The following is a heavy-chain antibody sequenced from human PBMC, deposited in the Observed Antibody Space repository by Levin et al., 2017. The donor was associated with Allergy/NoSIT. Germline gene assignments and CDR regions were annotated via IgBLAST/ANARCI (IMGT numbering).Heavy chain of an antibody. J-gene: IGHJ4*02. CDR2: ISSKPDGAAT. CDR1: GFSLSNSW. V-gene: IGHV3-15*01. D-gene: IGHD6-19*01. CDR3: TTQFQW. Sequence: RAGGSLRLSCAASGFSLSNSWLNWVRQAPGKGLEWIGRISSKPDGAATDYAAPLKGRFTISRDDSANTLYLQMNSLKVDDTATYYCTTQFQWWGQGTLVTVSS.